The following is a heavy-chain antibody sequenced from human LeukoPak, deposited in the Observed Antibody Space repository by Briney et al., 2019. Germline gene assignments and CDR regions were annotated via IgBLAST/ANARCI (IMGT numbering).Heavy chain of an antibody. J-gene: IGHJ6*03. V-gene: IGHV4-39*07. D-gene: IGHD2-2*01. CDR2: IYYSGST. CDR1: GGSISSSSYY. CDR3: ARGGCSGTSCYEGGAYYSYYYYMDV. Sequence: SETLSLTCTVSGGSISSSSYYWGWIRQPPGKGLEWIGSIYYSGSTYYNPSLKSRVTISVDTSKNQFSLKLSSVTAADTAVYYCARGGCSGTSCYEGGAYYSYYYYMDVWGKGTTVTVSS.